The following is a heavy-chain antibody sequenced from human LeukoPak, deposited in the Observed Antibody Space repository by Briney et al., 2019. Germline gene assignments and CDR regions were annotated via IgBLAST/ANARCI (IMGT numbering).Heavy chain of an antibody. V-gene: IGHV4-34*01. J-gene: IGHJ4*02. CDR1: GGSFSGYY. Sequence: SETLCLTCAVYGGSFSGYYWSWIRQPPGKGLEWIGEINHSGSTNYNPSLKSRVTISVDTSKNQFSLKLSSVTAAVTAVYYCARGHTTIFGVVDYWGQGTLVTVSS. CDR2: INHSGST. CDR3: ARGHTTIFGVVDY. D-gene: IGHD3-3*01.